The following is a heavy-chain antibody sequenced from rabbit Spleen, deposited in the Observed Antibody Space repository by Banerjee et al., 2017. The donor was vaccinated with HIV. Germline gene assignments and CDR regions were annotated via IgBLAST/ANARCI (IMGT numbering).Heavy chain of an antibody. CDR2: INAITGKA. CDR3: ATDSNAYWFNFNL. D-gene: IGHD1-1*01. Sequence: QSLEESGGDLVKPEGSLKLSCTASGFSFSNKAVMCWVRQAPGKGLEWIACINAITGKAVYASWAKGRFTFSKTSSTTVTLQMTSLTVADTATYFCATDSNAYWFNFNLWGPGTLVTVS. J-gene: IGHJ4*01. CDR1: GFSFSNKAV. V-gene: IGHV1S40*01.